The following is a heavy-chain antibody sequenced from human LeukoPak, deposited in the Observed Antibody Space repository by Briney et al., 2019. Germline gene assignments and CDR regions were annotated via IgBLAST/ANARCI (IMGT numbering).Heavy chain of an antibody. Sequence: PSETLSLTCAVYGGSFSGYYWSWIRQPPGKGLEWIGEINHSGSTNYNPSLKSRVTISVDTSKNQFSLKLSSVTAADTAVYYCARLVVVAAIRTGWFDPWGQGTLVTVSS. CDR3: ARLVVVAAIRTGWFDP. CDR1: GGSFSGYY. J-gene: IGHJ5*02. V-gene: IGHV4-34*01. CDR2: INHSGST. D-gene: IGHD2-15*01.